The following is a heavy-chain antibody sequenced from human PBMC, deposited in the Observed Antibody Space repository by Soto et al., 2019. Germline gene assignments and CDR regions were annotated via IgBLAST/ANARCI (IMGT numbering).Heavy chain of an antibody. CDR2: FDPEDGET. CDR3: ATDPGRTEYSSSWYVGSWFDP. Sequence: ASVKVSCKVSGYTLTELSMHWVRQAPGKGLEWMGGFDPEDGETIYAQKFQGRVTMTEDTSTDTAYMELSSLRSEDTAVYYCATDPGRTEYSSSWYVGSWFDPWGQGTLVTVSS. V-gene: IGHV1-24*01. D-gene: IGHD6-13*01. CDR1: GYTLTELS. J-gene: IGHJ5*02.